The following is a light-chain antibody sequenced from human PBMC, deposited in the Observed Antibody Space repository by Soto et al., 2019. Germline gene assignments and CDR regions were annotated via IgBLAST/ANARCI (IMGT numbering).Light chain of an antibody. CDR2: GAS. J-gene: IGKJ5*01. CDR1: QSVSSN. V-gene: IGKV3-15*01. Sequence: EIVMTQSPATLSLSPGERATLSCRASQSVSSNLAWYQQKPGQAPRRLIYGASTRASGIPDRFSGSGSGTEFTLTISSLQSEDFAVYYCQQYDNWPPVTFGQGTRLEIK. CDR3: QQYDNWPPVT.